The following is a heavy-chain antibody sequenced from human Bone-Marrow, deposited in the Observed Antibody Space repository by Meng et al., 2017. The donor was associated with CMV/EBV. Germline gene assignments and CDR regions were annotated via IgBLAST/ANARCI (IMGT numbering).Heavy chain of an antibody. V-gene: IGHV3-66*02. Sequence: GESLKISCAASGFTFSSYAMSWVRQAPGKGLEWVSVIYSGGSTYYADSVKGRFTISRDNSKNTLYLQMNSLRAEDTAVYYCASLLHYDFWSGPSDDDAFDIWGQGTMVTVSS. J-gene: IGHJ3*02. CDR2: IYSGGST. D-gene: IGHD3-3*01. CDR3: ASLLHYDFWSGPSDDDAFDI. CDR1: GFTFSSYA.